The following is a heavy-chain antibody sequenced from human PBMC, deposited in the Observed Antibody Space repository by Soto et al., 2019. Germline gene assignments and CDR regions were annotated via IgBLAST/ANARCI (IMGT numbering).Heavy chain of an antibody. V-gene: IGHV5-51*01. CDR3: ASHELYYDILTGPPDY. D-gene: IGHD3-9*01. Sequence: PGESLKISCKGSGYSFTSYWIGWVRQMPGKGLEWMGIIYPGDSDTRYSPSFQGQVTISADKSISTAYLQWSSLKASDTAMYYCASHELYYDILTGPPDYWGQGTLVTVSS. J-gene: IGHJ4*02. CDR2: IYPGDSDT. CDR1: GYSFTSYW.